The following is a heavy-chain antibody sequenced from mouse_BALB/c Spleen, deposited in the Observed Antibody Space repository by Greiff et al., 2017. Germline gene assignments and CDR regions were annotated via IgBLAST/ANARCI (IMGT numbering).Heavy chain of an antibody. Sequence: VQLQQSGTVLARPGASVKMSCKASGYTFTSYWMHWVKQRPGQGLEWIGAIYPGNSDTSYNQKFKGKAKLTAVTSTSTAYMELSSLTNEDSAVYYCTRDYGSSYQYWYFDVWGAGTTVTVSS. D-gene: IGHD1-1*01. CDR2: IYPGNSDT. J-gene: IGHJ1*01. V-gene: IGHV1-5*01. CDR3: TRDYGSSYQYWYFDV. CDR1: GYTFTSYW.